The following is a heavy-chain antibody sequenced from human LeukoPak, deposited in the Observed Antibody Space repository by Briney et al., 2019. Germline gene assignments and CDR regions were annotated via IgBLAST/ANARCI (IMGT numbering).Heavy chain of an antibody. CDR2: IKSKSDGGTT. J-gene: IGHJ4*02. CDR1: GFTFSNAW. Sequence: GGSLRLSCAASGFTFSNAWMSWVRQAPGKGLEWVGRIKSKSDGGTTDYAAHVKGRFTISRDDSKNTLYLQMNSLKTEDTAVYYCTSLSSGWYRADYWGQGTLVTVSS. D-gene: IGHD6-19*01. CDR3: TSLSSGWYRADY. V-gene: IGHV3-15*01.